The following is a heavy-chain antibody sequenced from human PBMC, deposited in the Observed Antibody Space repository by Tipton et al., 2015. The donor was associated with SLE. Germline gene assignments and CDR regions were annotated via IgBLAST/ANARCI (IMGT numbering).Heavy chain of an antibody. J-gene: IGHJ4*02. CDR1: GGSISSSSHY. D-gene: IGHD6-13*01. CDR2: IYYSGST. Sequence: TLSLTCTVSGGSISSSSHYWVWIRQPPGKGLEWIGNIYYSGSTYYNPSLKSRVTISVDTSKNHFSLNLISVTAADTAVYYCARDAFGIAAAGGFDYWGQGTLVTVSS. CDR3: ARDAFGIAAAGGFDY. V-gene: IGHV4-39*02.